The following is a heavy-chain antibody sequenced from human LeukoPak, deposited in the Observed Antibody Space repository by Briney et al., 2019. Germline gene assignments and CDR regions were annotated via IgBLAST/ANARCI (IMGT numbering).Heavy chain of an antibody. J-gene: IGHJ4*02. V-gene: IGHV3-30*04. CDR3: ARAQTRYYDILTGSSFDY. CDR1: GFTFSSYA. Sequence: GGSLRLSCAASGFTFSSYAMHWVRQAPGKGLEWVAVISYDGSNKYYADSVKGRFTISRDNFKNTLYLQMNRLRAEDTAVYYCARAQTRYYDILTGSSFDYWGQGTLVTVSS. CDR2: ISYDGSNK. D-gene: IGHD3-9*01.